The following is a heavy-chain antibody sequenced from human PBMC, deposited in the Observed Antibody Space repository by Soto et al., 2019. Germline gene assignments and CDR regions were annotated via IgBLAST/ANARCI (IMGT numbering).Heavy chain of an antibody. J-gene: IGHJ4*02. D-gene: IGHD3-22*01. V-gene: IGHV1-18*04. CDR3: ARDSPITTNYYFDY. CDR1: GYTFTSYG. Sequence: GASVKVSCKASGYTFTSYGISWVRQAPGQGLEWMGWISAYNGNTNYAQKLQGRVTMTTDTSTSTAYMELRGLRSDDTAVYYCARDSPITTNYYFDYWGQGTLVTVSS. CDR2: ISAYNGNT.